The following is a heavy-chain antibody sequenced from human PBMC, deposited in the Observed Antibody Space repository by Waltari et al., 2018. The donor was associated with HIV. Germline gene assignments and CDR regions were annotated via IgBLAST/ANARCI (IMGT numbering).Heavy chain of an antibody. V-gene: IGHV3-23*01. CDR3: ARGRGDCGGDCYYLDY. CDR2: ITANGGRT. J-gene: IGHJ4*02. CDR1: GFTLRGHA. D-gene: IGHD2-21*02. Sequence: EVQLLESGGDLVQPGGSLRLSCAASGFTLRGHAMTWVRKAPGKGMEWVSSITANGGRTYYADSVNGRFSISRDNSKNTMSLQMNSLRAEDTAVYYCARGRGDCGGDCYYLDYWGQGALVTVSS.